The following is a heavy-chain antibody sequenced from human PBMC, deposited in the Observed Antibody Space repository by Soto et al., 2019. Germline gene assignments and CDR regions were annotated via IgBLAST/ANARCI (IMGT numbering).Heavy chain of an antibody. J-gene: IGHJ5*02. CDR2: IYSGGST. CDR3: AREVYCSSTSCYGWFDP. Sequence: GGSLRLSCAASGFTVSSNYMSWVRQAPGKGLEWVSVIYSGGSTYYADSVKGRFTISRDNSKNTLYLQMNSLRAEDTAVYYCAREVYCSSTSCYGWFDPWGQGTLVTVSS. CDR1: GFTVSSNY. V-gene: IGHV3-66*01. D-gene: IGHD2-2*01.